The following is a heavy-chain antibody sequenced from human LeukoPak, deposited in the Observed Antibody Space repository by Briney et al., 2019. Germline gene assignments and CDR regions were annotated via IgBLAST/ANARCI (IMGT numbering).Heavy chain of an antibody. Sequence: ASVKVSCKASGYTFTSYDINWVRQPTGQGLEWMGWMNPNSGNTGYAQKFQGRVTMTRNTSISTAYMELSSLRSQDTAVYYCARGLKRTIFGVVILWSWFDPWGQGTLVTVSS. CDR2: MNPNSGNT. CDR1: GYTFTSYD. V-gene: IGHV1-8*01. D-gene: IGHD3-3*01. CDR3: ARGLKRTIFGVVILWSWFDP. J-gene: IGHJ5*02.